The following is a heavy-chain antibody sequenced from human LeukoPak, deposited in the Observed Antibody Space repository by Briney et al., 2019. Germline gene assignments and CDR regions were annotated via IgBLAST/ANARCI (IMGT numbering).Heavy chain of an antibody. D-gene: IGHD3-10*02. CDR1: GFTFSSYE. CDR3: AELGITMIGGV. V-gene: IGHV3-48*03. Sequence: GGSLRLSCAASGFTFSSYEMNWVRQAPGRGLEWVSYISSSGSTIYYADSVKGRFTISSDNAKNSLYLQMNSLRAEDTAVYYCAELGITMIGGVWGKGTTVTISS. CDR2: ISSSGSTI. J-gene: IGHJ6*04.